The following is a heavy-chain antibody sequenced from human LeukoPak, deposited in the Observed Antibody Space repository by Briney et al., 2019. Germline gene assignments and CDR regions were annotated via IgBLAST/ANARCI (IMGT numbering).Heavy chain of an antibody. CDR3: AGGKAALNG. D-gene: IGHD3-16*01. V-gene: IGHV3-48*01. CDR1: GFTFSSYS. Sequence: PGGSLRLSCAASGFTFSSYSMNWVRQAPGKGLEWVSYISSSSDTIYYADSVKGRFTISRDNAKNSLYLQMNSLRAEDTAVYYCAGGKAALNGWGQGTLVTVSS. CDR2: ISSSSDTI. J-gene: IGHJ4*02.